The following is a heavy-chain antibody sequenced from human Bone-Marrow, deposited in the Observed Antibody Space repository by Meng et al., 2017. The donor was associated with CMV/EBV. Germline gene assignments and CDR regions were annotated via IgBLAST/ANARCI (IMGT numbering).Heavy chain of an antibody. Sequence: GESLKISCTASGFTFTNAWMSWVRQAPGKGLEWVGRIKSKTDGGTTDYAVPVKGRFTISRDDSKTTLYLQMNSLKTEDTAVYYCTTDPLGSYGAVDYWGHGTLVTVSS. CDR2: IKSKTDGGTT. CDR1: GFTFTNAW. D-gene: IGHD1-26*01. CDR3: TTDPLGSYGAVDY. V-gene: IGHV3-15*01. J-gene: IGHJ4*01.